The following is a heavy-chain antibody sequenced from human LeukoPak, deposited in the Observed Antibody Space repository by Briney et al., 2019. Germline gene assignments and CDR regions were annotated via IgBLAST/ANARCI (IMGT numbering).Heavy chain of an antibody. J-gene: IGHJ5*02. V-gene: IGHV4-39*01. CDR1: GGSISSSSYY. CDR3: ARGRNYVVPAARRGYWFDP. CDR2: IYYSGST. Sequence: PSETLSLTCTVSGGSISSSSYYWGWIRQPPGKGLEWIGSIYYSGSTYYNPSLKSRVTISVDTSKNQFSLKLSSVTAADTAVYYCARGRNYVVPAARRGYWFDPWGQGTLVTVSS. D-gene: IGHD2-2*01.